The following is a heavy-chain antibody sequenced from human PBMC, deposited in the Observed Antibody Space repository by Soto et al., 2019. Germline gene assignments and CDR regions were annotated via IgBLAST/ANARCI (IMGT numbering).Heavy chain of an antibody. D-gene: IGHD6-13*01. CDR2: IYYSGST. CDR1: GCSISSYD. V-gene: IGHV4-59*01. Sequence: SATLALTCPGSGCSISSYDLSWIRQPPGKGLEWIGYIYYSGSTNYNPSLKSRVTISVDTSKNQFSLKLSSVTAADTAVYYCARAPQSIYSRRQFYYFDYWGQGTLVTVPQ. J-gene: IGHJ4*02. CDR3: ARAPQSIYSRRQFYYFDY.